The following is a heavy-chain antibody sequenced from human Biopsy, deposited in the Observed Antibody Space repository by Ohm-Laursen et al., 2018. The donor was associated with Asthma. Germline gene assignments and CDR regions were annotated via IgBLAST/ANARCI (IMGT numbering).Heavy chain of an antibody. CDR3: AREGVAGTHIED. CDR1: GFSFGSFG. Sequence: SLRLSCAASGFSFGSFGMHWVRQVPGKGPEWVALISFDGRYEYYADSVEGRFTISRDNPMKRLYLQMSSLTAEDTAVYYCAREGVAGTHIEDWGQGTLVTVSS. V-gene: IGHV3-30*03. D-gene: IGHD6-19*01. CDR2: ISFDGRYE. J-gene: IGHJ4*02.